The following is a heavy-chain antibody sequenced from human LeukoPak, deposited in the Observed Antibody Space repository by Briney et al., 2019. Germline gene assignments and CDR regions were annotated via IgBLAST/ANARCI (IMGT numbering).Heavy chain of an antibody. CDR1: GYTFTGCY. D-gene: IGHD3-3*01. V-gene: IGHV1-2*02. J-gene: IGHJ4*02. CDR2: INPNSGGT. Sequence: ASVKVSCKASGYTFTGCYMHWVRQAPGQGLEWMGWINPNSGGTNYAQKFQGRVTMTRDTSISTAYMELSRLRSDDTAVYYCARGTHRFLEWLQVDYWGQGTLVTVSS. CDR3: ARGTHRFLEWLQVDY.